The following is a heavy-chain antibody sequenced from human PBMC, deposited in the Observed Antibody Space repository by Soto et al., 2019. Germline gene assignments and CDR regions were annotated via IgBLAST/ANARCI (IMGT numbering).Heavy chain of an antibody. D-gene: IGHD5-12*01. Sequence: QVQLVQSGAEVKKPGSSVKVSCKASGGTFSSYTISWVRQAPGQGLEWMGRIIPILGIANYAQKFQGRVTITADKSTSTAYMELSSLRSEDTAVYYCERGTLGYSYFDYWGQGTLVTVSS. CDR1: GGTFSSYT. J-gene: IGHJ4*02. V-gene: IGHV1-69*02. CDR2: IIPILGIA. CDR3: ERGTLGYSYFDY.